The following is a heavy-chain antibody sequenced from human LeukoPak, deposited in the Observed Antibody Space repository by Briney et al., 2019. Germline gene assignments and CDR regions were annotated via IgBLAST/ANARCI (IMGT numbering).Heavy chain of an antibody. CDR3: ARDWPRGSWGIDY. Sequence: ASVKVSCKASGYTFTGYYMHWVRQAPGQGLEWMGWINPNSGGTNYAQKFQGRVTMTRDTSISTAYMELSRLRSDDTAVYYCARDWPRGSWGIDYWGQGTLVTVSS. D-gene: IGHD6-13*01. CDR2: INPNSGGT. CDR1: GYTFTGYY. J-gene: IGHJ4*02. V-gene: IGHV1-2*02.